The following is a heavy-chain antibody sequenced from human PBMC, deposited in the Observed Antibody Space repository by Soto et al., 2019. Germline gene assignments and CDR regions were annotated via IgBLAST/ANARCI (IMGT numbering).Heavy chain of an antibody. CDR1: GGSISSYY. CDR2: IYYSGST. CDR3: ARGLITMVRGVIPPMDV. J-gene: IGHJ6*02. V-gene: IGHV4-59*01. Sequence: SETLRLTCTVSGGSISSYYWSWIRQPPGKGLEWIGYIYYSGSTNYNPSLKSRVTISVDTSKNQFSLKLSSVTAADTAVYYCARGLITMVRGVIPPMDVWGQGTTVTVS. D-gene: IGHD3-10*01.